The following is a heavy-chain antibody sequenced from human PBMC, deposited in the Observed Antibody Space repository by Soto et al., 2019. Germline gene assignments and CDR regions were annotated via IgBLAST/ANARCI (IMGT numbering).Heavy chain of an antibody. Sequence: QVHLVESGGGVVQPGRSLTISCVGSGFAFSTYGMHWVRQAPAKGLEWVALISYDGTDKYYADSVKGRFSISRDNSKHTLSLQMDSLSPEDTAVYYCAKDFGAWSDSWGQGTLVNVSS. V-gene: IGHV3-30*18. CDR3: AKDFGAWSDS. CDR2: ISYDGTDK. CDR1: GFAFSTYG. J-gene: IGHJ5*02. D-gene: IGHD6-19*01.